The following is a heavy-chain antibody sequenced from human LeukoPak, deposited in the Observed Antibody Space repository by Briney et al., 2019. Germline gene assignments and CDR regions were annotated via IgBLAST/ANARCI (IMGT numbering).Heavy chain of an antibody. D-gene: IGHD5-12*01. J-gene: IGHJ4*02. CDR1: GFTFRSYA. V-gene: IGHV3-30*04. CDR3: AINGGGDSGYGNFDY. Sequence: GGSLRLSCAASGFTFRSYAMHWVRQAPGKGLEGVAVISYDGRNKYYADSVKGRFTTSRDNAKTSLYLQMNSLRAEDTAFYYCAINGGGDSGYGNFDYWGQGTLVTVSS. CDR2: ISYDGRNK.